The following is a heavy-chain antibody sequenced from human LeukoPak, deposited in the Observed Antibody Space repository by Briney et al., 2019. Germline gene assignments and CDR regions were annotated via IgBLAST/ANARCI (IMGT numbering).Heavy chain of an antibody. V-gene: IGHV3-30-3*01. J-gene: IGHJ4*02. CDR3: ARDLYSSGWYFDY. D-gene: IGHD6-19*01. Sequence: GGSLRLSCAASGFTFSSYAMHWVRQAPGKGLEWVAVISYDGSNKYYADSVKGRFTISRDNSKNTLYLQMNSLRAEDTAVYYCARDLYSSGWYFDYWGQGTLVTASS. CDR2: ISYDGSNK. CDR1: GFTFSSYA.